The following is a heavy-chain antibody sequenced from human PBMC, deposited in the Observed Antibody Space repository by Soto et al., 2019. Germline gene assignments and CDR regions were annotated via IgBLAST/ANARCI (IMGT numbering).Heavy chain of an antibody. J-gene: IGHJ4*02. V-gene: IGHV3-11*05. CDR1: GFTFSDYY. CDR2: ISTSGTYT. CDR3: XXXXXXXXXDY. Sequence: QVQLVESGGGLVKPGGSLRLSCAASGFTFSDYYMSWIRQAPGKGLELVSFISTSGTYTNYADSVKGRFTISRDNXXXXXXXXXXXXXXXXXXXXXXXXXXXXXXXDYWGQGTLVTVSS.